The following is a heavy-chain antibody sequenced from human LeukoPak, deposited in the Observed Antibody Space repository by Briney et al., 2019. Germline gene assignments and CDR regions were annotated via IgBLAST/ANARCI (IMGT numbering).Heavy chain of an antibody. D-gene: IGHD4/OR15-4a*01. Sequence: PGGSLRLSCAASGFTFSTYAMHWVRQAPGKGLEWVAVISYDGSNKYSADSVKGRFTISRDNSKNTLYLQMNSLRVEDTAVYFCARGGTKSVSADYITMNYYYGMDVWGQGTTVTVSS. CDR2: ISYDGSNK. CDR1: GFTFSTYA. J-gene: IGHJ6*02. V-gene: IGHV3-30-3*01. CDR3: ARGGTKSVSADYITMNYYYGMDV.